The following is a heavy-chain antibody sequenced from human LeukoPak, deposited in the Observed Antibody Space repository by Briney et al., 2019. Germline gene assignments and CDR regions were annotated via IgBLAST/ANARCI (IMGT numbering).Heavy chain of an antibody. V-gene: IGHV3-21*01. CDR2: ITSTSNGAYM. J-gene: IGHJ5*02. D-gene: IGHD3-10*01. Sequence: GGSLRLSCAASGFTFSNYYMHWVRQAPGKGPEWVSSITSTSNGAYMYHADSVKGRFTISRDNAKNSLYLQMNSLRAEDTAVYYCARDKVVRGSAFGSGWFDPWGQGTLVIVSS. CDR3: ARDKVVRGSAFGSGWFDP. CDR1: GFTFSNYY.